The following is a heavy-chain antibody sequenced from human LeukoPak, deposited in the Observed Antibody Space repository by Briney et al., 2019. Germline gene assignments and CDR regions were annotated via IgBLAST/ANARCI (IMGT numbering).Heavy chain of an antibody. Sequence: VASVKVSCKASGYTFTSYAMHWVRQAPGQRLEWMGWINAGNGNTKYSQKFQGRVTITRDTSASTAYMELSSVRSEDTAVYYCARVSVSGAFDIWGQGTMVTVSS. CDR3: ARVSVSGAFDI. CDR2: INAGNGNT. V-gene: IGHV1-3*01. J-gene: IGHJ3*02. D-gene: IGHD3-16*02. CDR1: GYTFTSYA.